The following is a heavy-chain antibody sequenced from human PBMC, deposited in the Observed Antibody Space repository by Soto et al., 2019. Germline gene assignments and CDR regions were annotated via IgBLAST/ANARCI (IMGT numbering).Heavy chain of an antibody. CDR1: GYTFTNYG. V-gene: IGHV1-18*01. CDR3: ARDRIGSVLYYGMDV. D-gene: IGHD1-26*01. Sequence: ASVKVSCKASGYTFTNYGLNWVRQAPGQGLEWMGWISAYNGDTNYAQELQGRVAMTADTSTSTAYMELRSLRSDDTAVYYCARDRIGSVLYYGMDVWGQGTTVTVSS. J-gene: IGHJ6*02. CDR2: ISAYNGDT.